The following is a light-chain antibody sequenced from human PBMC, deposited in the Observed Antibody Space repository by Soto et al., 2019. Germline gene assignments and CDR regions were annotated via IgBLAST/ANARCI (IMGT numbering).Light chain of an antibody. V-gene: IGLV1-40*01. CDR3: LSYTTSSTFV. Sequence: QSVLTQPPSVSGAPGQRVTISCTGSSSNIGAGYHVHWYQQHPGKAPKLIVFQVSFRPSAVSDRFSGSKSDNTASLTISGLQTEDEADYYCLSYTTSSTFVFGTGTKVTVL. CDR2: QVS. J-gene: IGLJ1*01. CDR1: SSNIGAGYH.